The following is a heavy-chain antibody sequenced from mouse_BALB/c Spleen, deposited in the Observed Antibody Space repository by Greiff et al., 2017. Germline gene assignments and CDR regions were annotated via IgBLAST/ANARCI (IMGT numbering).Heavy chain of an antibody. CDR1: GFTFSSYA. CDR2: ISSGGST. CDR3: ARGLTGTSGYAMDY. Sequence: EVQRVESGGGLVKPGGSLKLSCAASGFTFSSYAMSWVRQTPEKRLEWVASISSGGSTYYPDSVKGRFTISRDNARNILYLQMSSLRSEDTAMYYCARGLTGTSGYAMDYWGQGTSVTVSS. D-gene: IGHD4-1*01. J-gene: IGHJ4*01. V-gene: IGHV5-6-5*01.